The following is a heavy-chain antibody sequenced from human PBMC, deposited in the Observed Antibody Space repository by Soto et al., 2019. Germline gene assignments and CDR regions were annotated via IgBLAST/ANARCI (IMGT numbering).Heavy chain of an antibody. CDR2: IYGSGST. V-gene: IGHV4-4*07. CDR3: ARGQRFSDWFDP. D-gene: IGHD3-3*01. J-gene: IGHJ5*02. Sequence: SETLSLTCTISGGAIGSHYWTWIRQPAGKGLEWIGRIYGSGSTNYNPSLQSRVTMSLDTSKNQFSLRLESVTAADTAVYYCARGQRFSDWFDPWGQGTLVTVSS. CDR1: GGAIGSHY.